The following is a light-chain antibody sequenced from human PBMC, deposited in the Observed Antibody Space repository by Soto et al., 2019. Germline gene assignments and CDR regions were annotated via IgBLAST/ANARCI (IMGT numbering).Light chain of an antibody. V-gene: IGKV1-5*03. CDR1: QTISSC. Sequence: DIQMTQSPSTLSGSVGDRVTSTCRASQTISSCLAWYQQKPGKAPKLLIYKASTLKSGVPSRFSGSGSGTEFTLTISSLQPDDFATYYCQQYNSYSRTFGQGTKVDI. CDR3: QQYNSYSRT. J-gene: IGKJ1*01. CDR2: KAS.